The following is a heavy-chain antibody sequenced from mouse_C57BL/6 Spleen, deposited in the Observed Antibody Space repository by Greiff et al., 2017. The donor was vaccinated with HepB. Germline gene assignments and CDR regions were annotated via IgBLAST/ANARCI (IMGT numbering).Heavy chain of an antibody. CDR1: GYTFTSYW. V-gene: IGHV1-52*01. CDR2: IDPSDSET. J-gene: IGHJ1*03. Sequence: VQLQQPGAELVRPGSSVKLSCKASGYTFTSYWMHWVKQRPIQGLEWIGNIDPSDSETHYNQKFKDKATLTVDKSSSTAYMQLSSLTSADSAVYYCARRYYGSSSDDVWGTGTTVTVSS. CDR3: ARRYYGSSSDDV. D-gene: IGHD1-1*01.